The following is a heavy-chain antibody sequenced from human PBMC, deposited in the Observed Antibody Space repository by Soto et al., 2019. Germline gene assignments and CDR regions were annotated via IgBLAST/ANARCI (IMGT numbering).Heavy chain of an antibody. D-gene: IGHD3-3*01. CDR2: IKAGAE. V-gene: IGHV3-23*01. CDR1: GFTFSDYA. CDR3: AKDGGRFFNEFET. J-gene: IGHJ3*02. Sequence: EVQLLESGGILVQPGGSLRLSCTASGFTFSDYAMHWVRQTPGKGLEWVSSIKAGAEHHADPVTGRFTIYRDNSKNTLYVQMNNLRAEDTAVYYCAKDGGRFFNEFETWGQGTMVTFSS.